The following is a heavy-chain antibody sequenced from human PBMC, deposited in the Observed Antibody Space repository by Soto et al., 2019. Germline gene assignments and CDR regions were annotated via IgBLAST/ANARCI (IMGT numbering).Heavy chain of an antibody. CDR3: ARSIVVVTALDY. CDR1: GYTFTSYA. CDR2: INGDNGNT. V-gene: IGHV1-3*01. Sequence: ASVKVSCKASGYTFTSYAIHWVRQAPGQRLEWMGWINGDNGNTKYSQQFQGRVTITRDTSASTAYMELSSLRSEDTAVYYCARSIVVVTALDYWGQGTLVTVSS. D-gene: IGHD2-21*02. J-gene: IGHJ4*02.